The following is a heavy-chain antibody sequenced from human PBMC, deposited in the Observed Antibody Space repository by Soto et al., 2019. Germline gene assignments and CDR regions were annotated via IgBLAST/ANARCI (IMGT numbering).Heavy chain of an antibody. CDR3: AITAGYSSGRYTCGVVPHEGGYFYD. J-gene: IGHJ4*02. CDR2: ISDYNGNT. Sequence: QVQLVQSGAEVKKPGASVKVSCKASGYTFTSYGISWVRQAPGPGLEWMGWISDYNGNTNYAQKLQGRVTMTTDTSMSTAYREGRILGFDDTAVYYCAITAGYSSGRYTCGVVPHEGGYFYDWGQGTLVTVSS. CDR1: GYTFTSYG. D-gene: IGHD6-19*01. V-gene: IGHV1-18*04.